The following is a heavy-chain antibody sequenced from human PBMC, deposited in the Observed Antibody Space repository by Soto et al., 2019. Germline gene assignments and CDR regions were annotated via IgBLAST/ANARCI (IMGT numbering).Heavy chain of an antibody. D-gene: IGHD3-10*01. Sequence: QVQLVQSGAEVKKPGSSVKVSCKASGGTFSSYAISWVRQAPGQGLEWMGGIIPIFGTANYAQKFQGRVTITADESTSTAYMELSSLRSEDTAVCYCARLGSGYGDLHWYFDLWGRGTLVTVSS. CDR3: ARLGSGYGDLHWYFDL. J-gene: IGHJ2*01. CDR1: GGTFSSYA. V-gene: IGHV1-69*01. CDR2: IIPIFGTA.